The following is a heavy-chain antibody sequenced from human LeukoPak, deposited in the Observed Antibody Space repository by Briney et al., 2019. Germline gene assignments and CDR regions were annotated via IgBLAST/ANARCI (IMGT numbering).Heavy chain of an antibody. CDR1: GGSISSYY. V-gene: IGHV4-59*12. Sequence: SETLSLTCTVSGGSISSYYWSWIRQPPGKGLEWIGYIYYSGSTNYNPSLKSRVTISVDTSKNQFSLKLSSVTAADTAVYYCASLRYFDWLLGYYYYGMDVWGQGTTVTVSS. J-gene: IGHJ6*02. D-gene: IGHD3-9*01. CDR2: IYYSGST. CDR3: ASLRYFDWLLGYYYYGMDV.